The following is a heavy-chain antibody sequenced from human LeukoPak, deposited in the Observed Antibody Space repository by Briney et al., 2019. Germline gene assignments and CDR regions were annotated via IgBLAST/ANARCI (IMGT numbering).Heavy chain of an antibody. J-gene: IGHJ4*02. CDR2: ISYDGSNK. V-gene: IGHV3-30*18. CDR3: AKEGRAV. CDR1: GFTFSSYG. Sequence: PGGSLRLSCAASGFTFSSYGMHWVRQAPGKGLEWVAVISYDGSNKYYADSVKGRFTISRDNSKNTLYLQMNSLRAEDTAVYYCAKEGRAVWGQGTLVTVSS.